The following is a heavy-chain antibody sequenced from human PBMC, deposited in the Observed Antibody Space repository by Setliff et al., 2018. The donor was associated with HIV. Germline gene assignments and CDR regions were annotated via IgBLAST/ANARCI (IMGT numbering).Heavy chain of an antibody. D-gene: IGHD1-26*01. J-gene: IGHJ3*02. CDR2: IYYSGST. CDR1: GGSVGSGSYY. Sequence: SETLSLTCGVSGGSVGSGSYYWSWIRQSPGKGLEWLGYIYYSGSTTYNPSLRSRVTISIDTSKNQFSLKLSSVTAADTAVYYCARDGELTDAFDIWGQGTMVTVSS. CDR3: ARDGELTDAFDI. V-gene: IGHV4-61*01.